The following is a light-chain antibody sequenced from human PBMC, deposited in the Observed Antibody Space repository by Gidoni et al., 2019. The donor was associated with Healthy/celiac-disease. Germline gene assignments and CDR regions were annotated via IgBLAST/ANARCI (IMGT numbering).Light chain of an antibody. V-gene: IGKV2-28*01. CDR1: QSLLHSNGYNY. J-gene: IGKJ2*01. CDR2: LGS. CDR3: MQALQTPRT. Sequence: DIVMTQSPLSLPVTPGEPASISCRSSQSLLHSNGYNYLDWYLQKPGQSPQLLIYLGSNRASGVPDRFSGSGSGTEFTLKISRVEAEDVGVYYCMQALQTPRTFGQXTKLEIK.